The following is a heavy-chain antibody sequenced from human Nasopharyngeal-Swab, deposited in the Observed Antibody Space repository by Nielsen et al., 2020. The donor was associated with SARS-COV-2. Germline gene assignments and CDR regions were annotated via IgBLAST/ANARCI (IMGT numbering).Heavy chain of an antibody. D-gene: IGHD2-2*01. CDR1: GFTFSSYC. J-gene: IGHJ4*02. V-gene: IGHV3-30*14. Sequence: GEFLKISCAASGFTFSSYCIHWVRQAPGKGLEWVAVISYDGSNKYYADSVKGRFTISKDNSKNTLYFQMNSLRAEDTAVYYCTIDEQYHFLGGFDYWGQGTLVTVSS. CDR2: ISYDGSNK. CDR3: TIDEQYHFLGGFDY.